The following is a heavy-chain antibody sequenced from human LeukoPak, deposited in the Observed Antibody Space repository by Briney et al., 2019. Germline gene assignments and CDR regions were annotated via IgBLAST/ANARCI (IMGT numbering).Heavy chain of an antibody. J-gene: IGHJ4*02. CDR3: AGESVDTAMAHPYYFDY. V-gene: IGHV1-2*02. D-gene: IGHD5-18*01. CDR1: GYTFTGYY. CDR2: INPNSGGT. Sequence: TSVKVSCKASGYTFTGYYMHWVRQAPGQGLEWMGWINPNSGGTNYAQKFQGRVTMTRDTSISTAYMELSRLRSDDTAVYYCAGESVDTAMAHPYYFDYWGQGTLVTVSS.